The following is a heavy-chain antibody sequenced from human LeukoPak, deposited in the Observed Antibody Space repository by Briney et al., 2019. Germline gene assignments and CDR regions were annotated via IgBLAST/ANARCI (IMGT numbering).Heavy chain of an antibody. J-gene: IGHJ4*02. CDR3: ARDLTYYGSGSYLGAYDY. CDR1: GGSISSYY. D-gene: IGHD3-10*01. CDR2: IYTSAST. Sequence: SETLSLTCTVSGGSISSYYWSWIRQPAGKGLEWIGRIYTSASTNYNPSLKSRVTMSVDTSKNQFSLKLSSVTAADTAVYYCARDLTYYGSGSYLGAYDYWGQGTLVTVSS. V-gene: IGHV4-4*07.